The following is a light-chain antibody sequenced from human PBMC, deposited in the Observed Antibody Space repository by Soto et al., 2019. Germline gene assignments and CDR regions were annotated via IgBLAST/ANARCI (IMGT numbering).Light chain of an antibody. CDR2: GAS. V-gene: IGKV3-20*01. CDR1: QSVSSTY. Sequence: EIVLTQSPGTLSLSPGERATLSCRASQSVSSTYLAWYQQKPGQAPRLLLYGASSRATGIPDRFSGSGSGTDFTLTISRLEPEDFAVYYCQQYASPPRTFGQGTKLEIK. J-gene: IGKJ2*01. CDR3: QQYASPPRT.